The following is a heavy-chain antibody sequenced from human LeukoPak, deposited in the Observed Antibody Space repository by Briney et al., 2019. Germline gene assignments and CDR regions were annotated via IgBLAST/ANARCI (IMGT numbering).Heavy chain of an antibody. CDR1: GFTFSSYA. D-gene: IGHD2-2*01. CDR3: AKGVVPAAINWFDP. V-gene: IGHV3-23*01. Sequence: SGGSLRLSCAASGFTFSSYAMSWVRQAPGKGLEWVSTISGSGGSTYYADSVKGRFTISRDNSKNTLYLQMNSLRAEDTAVYYCAKGVVPAAINWFDPWGQGTLVTVSS. J-gene: IGHJ5*02. CDR2: ISGSGGST.